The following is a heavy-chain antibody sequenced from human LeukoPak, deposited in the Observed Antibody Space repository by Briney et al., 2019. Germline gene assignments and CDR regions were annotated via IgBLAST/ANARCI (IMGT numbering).Heavy chain of an antibody. CDR3: ARDNLYSSSWGARDAFDI. CDR2: IYTSGST. D-gene: IGHD6-13*01. V-gene: IGHV4-4*07. J-gene: IGHJ3*02. CDR1: GGSISSYY. Sequence: SETLSLTCTVSGGSISSYYWSWIRQPAGKGLEWIGRIYTSGSTNYNPSLKSRVTISVDKSENQFSLKLSSVTAADTAVYYCARDNLYSSSWGARDAFDIWGQGTMVTVSS.